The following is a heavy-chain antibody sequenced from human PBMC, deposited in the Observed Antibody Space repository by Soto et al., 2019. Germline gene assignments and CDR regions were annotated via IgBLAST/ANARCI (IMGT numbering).Heavy chain of an antibody. CDR2: IGGRGNSA. CDR3: VREGRGSFDF. D-gene: IGHD5-12*01. CDR1: GFIFTNYA. J-gene: IGHJ3*01. Sequence: GGSLRLSCASSGFIFTNYAMNCVRQAPGKGLEWVSVIGGRGNSAYYADSVQGRFTISRDNSKNTLSLQMSSLTADDTAIYYCVREGRGSFDFWGRGTMVT. V-gene: IGHV3-23*01.